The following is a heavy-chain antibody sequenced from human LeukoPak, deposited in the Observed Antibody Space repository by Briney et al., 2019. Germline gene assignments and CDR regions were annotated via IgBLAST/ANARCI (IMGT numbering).Heavy chain of an antibody. J-gene: IGHJ5*02. CDR3: ARGRGRGQQLVRYNWFDP. CDR2: INHSGST. CDR1: GGSFSGYY. Sequence: PSETLSLTCAVYGGSFSGYYWSWIRQPPGKGLEWIGEINHSGSTNYNPSLKSRVTISVDTSKNQFSLKLSSVTAADTAVYYCARGRGRGQQLVRYNWFDPWGQGTLVTVSS. D-gene: IGHD6-13*01. V-gene: IGHV4-34*01.